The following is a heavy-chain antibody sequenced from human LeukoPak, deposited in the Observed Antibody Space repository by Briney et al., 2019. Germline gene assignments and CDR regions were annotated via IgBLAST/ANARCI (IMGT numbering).Heavy chain of an antibody. J-gene: IGHJ5*02. CDR3: ARAGSSGWSNWFDP. Sequence: GESLKISCKGSGYSFTSYWIGWVRQMPGKGLEWMGIIYPGDAYTRYSPSCQGQVTISADKSISTAYLQWSSLKASDTDMYYCARAGSSGWSNWFDPWGQGTLVTVSS. CDR2: IYPGDAYT. CDR1: GYSFTSYW. D-gene: IGHD6-19*01. V-gene: IGHV5-51*01.